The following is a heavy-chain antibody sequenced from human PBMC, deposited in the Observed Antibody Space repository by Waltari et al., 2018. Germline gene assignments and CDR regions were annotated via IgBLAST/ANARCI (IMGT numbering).Heavy chain of an antibody. CDR2: IYSGGST. V-gene: IGHV3-23*03. CDR1: GFTFSSYA. D-gene: IGHD4-17*01. CDR3: AKGLYATTVVTSDAFDI. Sequence: EVQLLESGGGLVQPGGSLRLSCAASGFTFSSYAMSWVRQAPGKGLEWVSVIYSGGSTYYADSVKGRFTISRDNSKNTLYLQMNSLRAEDTAVYYCAKGLYATTVVTSDAFDIWGQGTMVTVSS. J-gene: IGHJ3*02.